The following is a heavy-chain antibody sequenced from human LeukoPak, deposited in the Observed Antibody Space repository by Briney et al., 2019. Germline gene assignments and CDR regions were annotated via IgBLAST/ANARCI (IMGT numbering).Heavy chain of an antibody. CDR2: IYTSGST. CDR3: ARAVFDRGSYYFDH. J-gene: IGHJ4*02. Sequence: SETLSLTCTVSGGSMSSSSHYWGWIRQPPGKGLEWIGRIYTSGSTNYNPSLKSRVTMSVDTSKNQFSLKLSSVTAADTAMYYCARAVFDRGSYYFDHWGQGTLVTVSS. D-gene: IGHD1-26*01. CDR1: GGSMSSSSHY. V-gene: IGHV4-39*07.